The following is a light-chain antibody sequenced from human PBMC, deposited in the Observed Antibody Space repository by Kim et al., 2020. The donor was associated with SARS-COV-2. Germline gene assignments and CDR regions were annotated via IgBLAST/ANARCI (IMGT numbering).Light chain of an antibody. CDR2: EVT. J-gene: IGLJ3*02. Sequence: QSALTQTASVSGSPGQSITISCTGTNSDVGNYNLVSWYQHHPGKAPKLMVYEVTKPPSGVSNRFSGSKSGNVASLTISGLQAEDEADYYCCSYAVSSTWVFGGGTQLTVL. CDR3: CSYAVSSTWV. CDR1: NSDVGNYNL. V-gene: IGLV2-23*02.